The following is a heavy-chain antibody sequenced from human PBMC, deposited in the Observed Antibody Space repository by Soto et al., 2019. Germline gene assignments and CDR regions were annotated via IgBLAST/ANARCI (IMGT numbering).Heavy chain of an antibody. D-gene: IGHD1-26*01. V-gene: IGHV1-69*02. CDR3: ARAMGSSYYMDV. CDR2: TIPILGIA. J-gene: IGHJ6*03. Sequence: SVKVSCKASGGTFSSYTISWVRQAPGQGLEWMGRTIPILGIANYAQKFQGRVTITADKSTSTAYMELSSLRSEDTAVYYCARAMGSSYYMDVWGKGTTVTVSS. CDR1: GGTFSSYT.